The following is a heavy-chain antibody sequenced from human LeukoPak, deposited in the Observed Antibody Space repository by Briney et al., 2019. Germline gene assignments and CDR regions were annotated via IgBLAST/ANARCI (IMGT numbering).Heavy chain of an antibody. CDR1: GFTFSSYA. V-gene: IGHV3-64*01. CDR3: ARDSSGWDGYFDY. Sequence: GGSLRLSCAASGFTFSSYAMHWVRQAPGKELEYVSAISSNGGSTYYANSVRGRFTISRDNSKNTLYLQMGSLRAEDMAVYYCARDSSGWDGYFDYWGQGTLVTVSS. CDR2: ISSNGGST. J-gene: IGHJ4*02. D-gene: IGHD6-19*01.